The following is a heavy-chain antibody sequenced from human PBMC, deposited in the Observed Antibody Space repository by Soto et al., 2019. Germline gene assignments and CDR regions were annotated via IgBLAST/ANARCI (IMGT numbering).Heavy chain of an antibody. CDR3: AHRRAYCSGGTCYSIWFDP. V-gene: IGHV2-5*02. CDR2: IYWDDDK. D-gene: IGHD2-15*01. J-gene: IGHJ5*02. CDR1: GFSLSTSGVG. Sequence: QITLKESGPTPVKPTQTLTLTCTFSGFSLSTSGVGVGWIRQPPGKALEWLALIYWDDDKRYSPSLKSRLTITKDTSQDQVVLTMTTLDPVATATYDCAHRRAYCSGGTCYSIWFDPWGQGTLVTVSS.